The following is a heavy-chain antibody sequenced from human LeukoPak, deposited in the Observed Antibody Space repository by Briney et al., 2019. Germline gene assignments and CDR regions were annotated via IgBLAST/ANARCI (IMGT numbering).Heavy chain of an antibody. CDR1: GFTFSSYA. J-gene: IGHJ5*02. CDR2: ISGSGGST. V-gene: IGHV3-23*01. D-gene: IGHD5-18*01. CDR3: AKDGLSSVDTAMVPFDP. Sequence: PGGSLRLSCAVSGFTFSSYAMSWVRQAPGKGLEWVSAISGSGGSTYYADSVKGRFTISRDNSKNTLYLQMNSLRAEDTAVYYCAKDGLSSVDTAMVPFDPWGQGTLVTVSS.